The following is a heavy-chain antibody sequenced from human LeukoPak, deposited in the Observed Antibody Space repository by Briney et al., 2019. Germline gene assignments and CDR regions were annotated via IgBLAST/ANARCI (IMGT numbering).Heavy chain of an antibody. D-gene: IGHD6-19*01. CDR2: ISSSGSTI. CDR1: GFTFSSYE. CDR3: ARAGGIHSSGLGVDY. Sequence: GGSLRLSCAASGFTFSSYEMNWVRQAPGKGLEWVSYISSSGSTIYYADSVKGRFTISRDNAKNSLYLQMNSLRAEDTAVYYCARAGGIHSSGLGVDYWGQGTLVTVSS. J-gene: IGHJ4*02. V-gene: IGHV3-48*03.